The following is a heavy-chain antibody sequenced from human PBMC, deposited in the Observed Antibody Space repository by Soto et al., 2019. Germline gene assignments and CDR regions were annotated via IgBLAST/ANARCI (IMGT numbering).Heavy chain of an antibody. Sequence: GASLKISCKGSGYSFTRYWIGWVRQMPGKGLEWMGIIYPGDSDTRYSPSFQGQVTISADKSISTAYLQWSSLKASDTAMYYCARLRDYIWGSSTDYYYYGMDVWGQGTTVTVSS. V-gene: IGHV5-51*01. CDR3: ARLRDYIWGSSTDYYYYGMDV. CDR1: GYSFTRYW. CDR2: IYPGDSDT. D-gene: IGHD3-16*01. J-gene: IGHJ6*02.